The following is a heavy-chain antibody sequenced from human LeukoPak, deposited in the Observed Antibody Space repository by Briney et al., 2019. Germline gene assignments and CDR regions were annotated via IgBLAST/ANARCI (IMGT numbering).Heavy chain of an antibody. CDR3: AKGEFIVVVPAAAFNWFDP. Sequence: GRSLRLSCAASGFTFSSFGIHWVRQAPGKGLEWVAFIRYDGSNKYYADSVKGRFTISRDNSKNTLYLQMNSLRAEDTAVYYCAKGEFIVVVPAAAFNWFDPWGQGTLVTVSS. V-gene: IGHV3-30*02. J-gene: IGHJ5*02. CDR1: GFTFSSFG. CDR2: IRYDGSNK. D-gene: IGHD2-2*01.